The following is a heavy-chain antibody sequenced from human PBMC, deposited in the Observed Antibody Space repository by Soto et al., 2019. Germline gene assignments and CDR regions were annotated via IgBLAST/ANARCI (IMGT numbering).Heavy chain of an antibody. Sequence: SETLSLTCAVYGGSFSGYYWSWIRQPPGKGLEWIGEINHSGSTNYNPSLKSRVTISVDTSKNQFSLKLSSVTAADTAVYYCARGEVTIFGVVNRTRFRYWGQGTLVTVSS. CDR1: GGSFSGYY. CDR2: INHSGST. CDR3: ARGEVTIFGVVNRTRFRY. V-gene: IGHV4-34*01. D-gene: IGHD3-3*01. J-gene: IGHJ4*02.